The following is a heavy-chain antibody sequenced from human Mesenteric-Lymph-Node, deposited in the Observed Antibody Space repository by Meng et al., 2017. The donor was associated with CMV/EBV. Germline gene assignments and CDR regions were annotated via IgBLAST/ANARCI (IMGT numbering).Heavy chain of an antibody. D-gene: IGHD6-13*01. Sequence: GGSLRLSCAASGFTFSSYAMSWVRQAPGKGLEWVSTISGSGGSTYYADSVVKGRFTMSRDNSKNTLYLQMNSLRAEDTAVYYCAKAQKGYSSTWARFDPWGQGTLVTVSS. CDR3: AKAQKGYSSTWARFDP. J-gene: IGHJ5*02. CDR2: ISGSGGST. CDR1: GFTFSSYA. V-gene: IGHV3-23*01.